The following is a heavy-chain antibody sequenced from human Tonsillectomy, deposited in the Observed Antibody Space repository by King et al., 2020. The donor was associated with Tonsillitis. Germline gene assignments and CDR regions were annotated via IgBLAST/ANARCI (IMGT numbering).Heavy chain of an antibody. D-gene: IGHD1-1*01. J-gene: IGHJ4*02. CDR2: ISSSGSYI. Sequence: VQLVESGGGLVKPGGSLRLSCAASGFTFSSYTMNWVRQAPGKGLEWVSSISSSGSYIYYADSVKGRFTISRDNAKNSLYLQMNSLRAEDTALYYCARDTRGTTLDYWGQGTLVTVSS. CDR1: GFTFSSYT. CDR3: ARDTRGTTLDY. V-gene: IGHV3-21*01.